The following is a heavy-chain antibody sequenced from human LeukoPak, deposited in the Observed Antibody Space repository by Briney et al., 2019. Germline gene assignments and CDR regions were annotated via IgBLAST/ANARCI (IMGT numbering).Heavy chain of an antibody. CDR2: VIPIFGTA. CDR1: GYTFTSYY. D-gene: IGHD1-26*01. J-gene: IGHJ3*02. CDR3: ARPYSGSRYDAFDI. Sequence: SVKVSCKASGYTFTSYYMHWVRQAPGQGLEWMGGVIPIFGTANYAQKFQGRVTITADESTSTAYMELSSLRSEDTAVYYCARPYSGSRYDAFDIWGQGTMVTVSS. V-gene: IGHV1-69*13.